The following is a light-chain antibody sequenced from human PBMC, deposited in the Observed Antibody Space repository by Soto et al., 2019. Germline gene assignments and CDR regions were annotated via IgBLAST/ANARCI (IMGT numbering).Light chain of an antibody. J-gene: IGKJ5*01. V-gene: IGKV1-17*01. Sequence: DSQMTQSPASLSASVLDRVTIAFRASQSISNYLTWYQQKPGQAPKLLIYAASGLHSGAPSRFSGSGSGTDFTLTISSLQPEDFAPYYCQQLNSYPHTFGQGTRLEIK. CDR3: QQLNSYPHT. CDR2: AAS. CDR1: QSISNY.